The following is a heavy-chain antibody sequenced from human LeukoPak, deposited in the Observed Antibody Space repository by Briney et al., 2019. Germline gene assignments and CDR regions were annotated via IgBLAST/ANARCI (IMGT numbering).Heavy chain of an antibody. CDR2: IQADGGNK. Sequence: PGGSLRLSCAASGFTFRNSDMHWVRQAPGKGPEWVAFIQADGGNKYYADSVKGRFTISRDNSKNTLYLQMNSLRAEDTAVYYCAKDGDYCGGDCYLFDYWGQGTLVTVSS. CDR3: AKDGDYCGGDCYLFDY. J-gene: IGHJ4*02. CDR1: GFTFRNSD. D-gene: IGHD2-21*02. V-gene: IGHV3-30*02.